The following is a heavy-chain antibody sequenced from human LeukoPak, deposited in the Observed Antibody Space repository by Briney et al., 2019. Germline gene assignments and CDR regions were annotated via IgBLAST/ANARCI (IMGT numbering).Heavy chain of an antibody. CDR3: AVWFGELSILFDY. J-gene: IGHJ4*02. V-gene: IGHV1-2*02. D-gene: IGHD3-10*01. Sequence: GASVKVSCKASGGTFSSYAISWVRQAPGQGLEWMGWINPNSGGTNYAQKFQGRVTMTRDTSISTAYMELSRLRSDDTAVYYCAVWFGELSILFDYWGQGTLVTVSS. CDR1: GGTFSSYA. CDR2: INPNSGGT.